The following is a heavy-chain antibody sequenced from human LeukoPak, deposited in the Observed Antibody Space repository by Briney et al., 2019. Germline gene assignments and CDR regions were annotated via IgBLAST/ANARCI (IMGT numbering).Heavy chain of an antibody. Sequence: SRTLSLTCALSGDIFSSNSAAWNWIRQSPSRGLEWLGRTYYRSKWYYNYAVSVKSRITINPDTSKNQFSLQLNSVTPEDTAVYYCARGDQDFDYWGQGTLVTVSS. J-gene: IGHJ4*02. CDR1: GDIFSSNSAA. D-gene: IGHD2-21*01. CDR2: TYYRSKWYY. CDR3: ARGDQDFDY. V-gene: IGHV6-1*01.